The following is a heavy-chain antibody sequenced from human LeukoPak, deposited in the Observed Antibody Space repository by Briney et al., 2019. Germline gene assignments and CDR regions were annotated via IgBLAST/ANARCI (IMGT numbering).Heavy chain of an antibody. V-gene: IGHV3-30*01. CDR3: AREASIAARPAFDY. CDR1: GFTFSSYA. J-gene: IGHJ4*02. Sequence: GGSLRLSCEASGFTFSSYAMHWVRQAPGKGLEGVAVISYDGSNKYYADSVKGRFTISRDNSKNTLYLQMNSLRAEDTAVYYCAREASIAARPAFDYWGQGTLVTVSS. D-gene: IGHD6-6*01. CDR2: ISYDGSNK.